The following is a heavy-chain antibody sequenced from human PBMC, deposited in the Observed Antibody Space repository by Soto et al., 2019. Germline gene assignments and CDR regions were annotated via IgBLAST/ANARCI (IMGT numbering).Heavy chain of an antibody. CDR2: IIPIFGTA. J-gene: IGHJ6*02. Sequence: QVQLVQSGAEVKKPGSSVKVSCKASGGTFSSYAISWVRQAPGQGLEWMGGIIPIFGTANYAQKFEGRVTITADKSTSTAYMELSSLRSEDTVVYYCAREDSSSSAYYYGMDVWGQGTTVTVSS. CDR3: AREDSSSSAYYYGMDV. CDR1: GGTFSSYA. D-gene: IGHD6-6*01. V-gene: IGHV1-69*06.